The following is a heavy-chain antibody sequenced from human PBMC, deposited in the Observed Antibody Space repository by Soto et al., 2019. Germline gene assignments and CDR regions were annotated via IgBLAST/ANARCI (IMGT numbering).Heavy chain of an antibody. D-gene: IGHD2-2*01. CDR3: ARLSYNERYQLLLRWFAP. CDR1: GYTFTSYD. V-gene: IGHV1-8*01. CDR2: MNPNSGNT. J-gene: IGHJ5*02. Sequence: ASVKVSCKASGYTFTSYDTNWVRQATGQGLEWMGWMNPNSGNTGYAQKFQGRVTMTRNTSISTAYMELSSLRSEDTAVYYCARLSYNERYQLLLRWFAPWVQGTLVTVSS.